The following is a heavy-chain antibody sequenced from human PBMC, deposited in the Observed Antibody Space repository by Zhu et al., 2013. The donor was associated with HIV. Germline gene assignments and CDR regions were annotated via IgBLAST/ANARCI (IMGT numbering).Heavy chain of an antibody. CDR2: INPDSGGT. CDR3: ARAPPDF. Sequence: QVQLVQSGAEVKKPGASVKVSCKASGHTFTDDYIHWVRQAPGQGLEWMGWINPDSGGTNYAQHSQGRVTMTRDTSITTVYMELSSLIFDDTAVYCCARAPPDFWGQGTLVTVSS. CDR1: GHTFTDDY. V-gene: IGHV1-2*02. J-gene: IGHJ4*02.